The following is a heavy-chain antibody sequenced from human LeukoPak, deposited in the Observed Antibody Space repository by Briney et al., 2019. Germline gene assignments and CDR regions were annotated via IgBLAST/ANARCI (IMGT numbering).Heavy chain of an antibody. V-gene: IGHV3-21*01. Sequence: PSETLSLTCTVSGGSIRSSSNYWGWIRQPPGKGLEWVSSISSSSSSYIYYADSVKGRFTISRDNAKNSLYLQMNSLRAEDTAVYHCARRYYDSSGYYYVGPFDYWGQGTLVTVSS. J-gene: IGHJ4*02. CDR3: ARRYYDSSGYYYVGPFDY. CDR2: ISSSSSSYI. CDR1: GGSIRSSS. D-gene: IGHD3-22*01.